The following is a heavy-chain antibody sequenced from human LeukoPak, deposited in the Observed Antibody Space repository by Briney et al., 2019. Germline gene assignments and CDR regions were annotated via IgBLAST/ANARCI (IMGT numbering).Heavy chain of an antibody. CDR1: GFSFSNYG. V-gene: IGHV3-30*02. D-gene: IGHD2-15*01. Sequence: GGSLRLSCAASGFSFSNYGMHWVRQAPGKGLEWVALIQSDGSKTYSADSVKGRFTISRDDPRNTLYLQMDRLRPEDTAVYYCAKRYCKSATCRSDMDAWGQGTTVTVS. CDR2: IQSDGSKT. CDR3: AKRYCKSATCRSDMDA. J-gene: IGHJ6*02.